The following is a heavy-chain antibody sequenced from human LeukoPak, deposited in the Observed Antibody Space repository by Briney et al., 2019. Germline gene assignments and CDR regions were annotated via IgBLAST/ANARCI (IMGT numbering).Heavy chain of an antibody. CDR2: IISSGDI. CDR1: GFTFSSYI. J-gene: IGHJ3*02. Sequence: SGGSLRPSCAASGFTFSSYIMNWVRQAPGKGLEGVLSIISSGDIYHAHSVKGRVTISRDKAKNSLYLQMNSLRAEDTAVYYCARPDLLDLEWLGEDAFAIWGQGTMVTVSS. CDR3: ARPDLLDLEWLGEDAFAI. V-gene: IGHV3-21*01. D-gene: IGHD3-3*01.